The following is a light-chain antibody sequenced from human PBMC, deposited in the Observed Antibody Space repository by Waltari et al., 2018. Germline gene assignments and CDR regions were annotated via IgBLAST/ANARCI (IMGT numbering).Light chain of an antibody. CDR1: VLAKKY. Sequence: SYELTQPSSVSLSPGQTANITCSGNVLAKKYGRWLQQKPGQAPMLLIYRDNARPSGIPERFPGSSSGTTVTLTISGAHVEDEADYYCYSVSANSWVFGGGTRLTVL. V-gene: IGLV3-27*01. J-gene: IGLJ3*02. CDR3: YSVSANSWV. CDR2: RDN.